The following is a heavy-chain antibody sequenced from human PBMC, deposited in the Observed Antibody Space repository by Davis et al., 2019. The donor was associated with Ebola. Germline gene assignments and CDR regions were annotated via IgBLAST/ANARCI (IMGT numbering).Heavy chain of an antibody. Sequence: AASVKVSCKTSGYTFTSYGITWLRQAPGQGLEWMGWISTYNDNTNYAQKVQGRVTMTTDTSTSTAYMELRSLRSDDTAVYYCARGDPIAEFDYWGQGTLVTVSS. CDR3: ARGDPIAEFDY. D-gene: IGHD6-13*01. J-gene: IGHJ4*02. CDR2: ISTYNDNT. V-gene: IGHV1-18*04. CDR1: GYTFTSYG.